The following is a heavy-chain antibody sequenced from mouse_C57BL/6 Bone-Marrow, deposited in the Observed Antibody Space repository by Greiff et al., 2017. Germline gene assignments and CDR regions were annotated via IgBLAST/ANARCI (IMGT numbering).Heavy chain of an antibody. Sequence: EVHLVESGEGLVKPGGSLKLSCAASGFTFSSYAMSWVRQTPEKRLEWVAYISSGGDYIYYADTVKGRFTISRDNARNTLYLQMSSLKSEDTAMYYCTRDLDYYGSSYGFAYWGQGTLVTVSA. D-gene: IGHD1-1*01. CDR1: GFTFSSYA. CDR3: TRDLDYYGSSYGFAY. J-gene: IGHJ3*01. CDR2: ISSGGDYI. V-gene: IGHV5-9-1*02.